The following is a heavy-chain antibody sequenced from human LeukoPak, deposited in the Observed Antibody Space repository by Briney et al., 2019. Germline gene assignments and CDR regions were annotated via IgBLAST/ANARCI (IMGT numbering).Heavy chain of an antibody. J-gene: IGHJ6*03. D-gene: IGHD5-18*01. CDR3: GKGRGPSLVSYMDV. Sequence: GGSLRLSCAASGFTFRDYGMLWVRQAPGKGLEWVAAIWYDGSIKYYADSVKGRFTISRDNGKKTLYLQMNSLRAEDTAVYYCGKGRGPSLVSYMDVWGKGTTVIVSS. CDR2: IWYDGSIK. CDR1: GFTFRDYG. V-gene: IGHV3-33*01.